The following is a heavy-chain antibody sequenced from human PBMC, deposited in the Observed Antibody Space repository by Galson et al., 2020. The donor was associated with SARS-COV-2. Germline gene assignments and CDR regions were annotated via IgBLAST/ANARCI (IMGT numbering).Heavy chain of an antibody. Sequence: GESLKISCVASGFTFIDYAVTWVRQAPGKGLEWVSGMGGRGCGTYYADSVQGRFTISRDNSKNTLYLQMNSLRAEDTAMYYCAKGLVPDALGGSWFDPWGHGTLVTVSS. CDR1: GFTFIDYA. CDR2: MGGRGCGT. D-gene: IGHD2-2*01. CDR3: AKGLVPDALGGSWFDP. J-gene: IGHJ5*02. V-gene: IGHV3-23*01.